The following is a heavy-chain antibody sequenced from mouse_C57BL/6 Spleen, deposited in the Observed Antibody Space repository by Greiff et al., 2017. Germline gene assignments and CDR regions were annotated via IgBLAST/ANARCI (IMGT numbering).Heavy chain of an antibody. Sequence: VHLVESGPGLVAPSQSLSITCTVSGFSLTSYAISWVRQPPGKGLEWLGVIWTGGGTNYNSALKSRLSISKDNSKSQVFLKMNSLQTDDTARYYCARNSYDYDEGAWFAYWGQGTLVTVSA. V-gene: IGHV2-9-1*01. D-gene: IGHD2-4*01. CDR2: IWTGGGT. CDR3: ARNSYDYDEGAWFAY. J-gene: IGHJ3*01. CDR1: GFSLTSYA.